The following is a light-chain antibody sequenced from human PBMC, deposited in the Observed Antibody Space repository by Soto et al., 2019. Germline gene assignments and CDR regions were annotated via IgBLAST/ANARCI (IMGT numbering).Light chain of an antibody. Sequence: DILMTQSPSTLSASVGDRVTITCRASESISRWLAWYQQKPGQAPKLLIHRASTLATGVPSRISGSGSGTDFTLTISNLKPDDFATYYCQQYKSYSPSTFGQGTKVDIK. CDR3: QQYKSYSPST. V-gene: IGKV1-5*03. CDR1: ESISRW. J-gene: IGKJ2*01. CDR2: RAS.